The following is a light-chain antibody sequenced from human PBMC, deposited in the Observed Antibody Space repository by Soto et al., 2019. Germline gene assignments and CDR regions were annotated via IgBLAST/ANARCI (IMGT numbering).Light chain of an antibody. J-gene: IGKJ2*01. CDR2: GAS. CDR3: HQYNDWPPYT. V-gene: IGKV3-15*01. CDR1: QSVSSN. Sequence: IVMTQSPATLSVSPGERATLSCRASQSVSSNLAWYQQKPGQAPRLLIYGASTRATDIPARFTGSGSGTEFTLTISSLQSEDFAVYYCHQYNDWPPYTFGQGTKVDIK.